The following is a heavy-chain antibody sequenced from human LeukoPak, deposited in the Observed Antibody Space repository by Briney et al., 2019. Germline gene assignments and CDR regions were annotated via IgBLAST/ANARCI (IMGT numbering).Heavy chain of an antibody. Sequence: PSETLSLTCAVYGGSFSGYYWSWIRQPPGKGLEWIGEINHSGSTNYNPSLKSRVTISVDTFKNQFSLKLSSVTAADTAVYYCARVPYYYGSGSSYFDYWGQGTLVTVSS. CDR1: GGSFSGYY. V-gene: IGHV4-34*01. CDR3: ARVPYYYGSGSSYFDY. J-gene: IGHJ4*02. CDR2: INHSGST. D-gene: IGHD3-10*01.